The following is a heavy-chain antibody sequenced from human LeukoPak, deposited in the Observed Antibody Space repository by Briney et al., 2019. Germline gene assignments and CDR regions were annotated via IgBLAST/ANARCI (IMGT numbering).Heavy chain of an antibody. D-gene: IGHD6-25*01. V-gene: IGHV1-69*05. Sequence: ASVKVSCKASGGTFINYAISWVRQAPGQGLEWVGGIIPMFGTAKYAQKFQGRVTITTDESTTTAYMELISLRFEDTAVYYCLRRQALRGRHRAFDPWGQGTLVTVTS. J-gene: IGHJ5*02. CDR1: GGTFINYA. CDR3: LRRQALRGRHRAFDP. CDR2: IIPMFGTA.